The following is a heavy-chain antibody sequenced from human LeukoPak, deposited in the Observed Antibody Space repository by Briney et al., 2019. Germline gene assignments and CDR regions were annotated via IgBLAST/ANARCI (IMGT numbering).Heavy chain of an antibody. V-gene: IGHV4-61*05. CDR2: IYYSGST. D-gene: IGHD3-22*01. CDR3: ARSGYGVYYDTFGLNWFDP. J-gene: IGHJ5*02. Sequence: SETLSLTCTVSGVSISSSNSYWGWIRQPPGKGLEWIGYIYYSGSTNYNPSLKSRVTISVDTSKNQFSLHLTSVTAADTAVYYCARSGYGVYYDTFGLNWFDPWGQGIQVTVSS. CDR1: GVSISSSNSY.